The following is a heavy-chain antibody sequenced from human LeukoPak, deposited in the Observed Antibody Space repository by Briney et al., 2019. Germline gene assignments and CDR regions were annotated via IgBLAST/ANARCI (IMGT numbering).Heavy chain of an antibody. Sequence: PGRPLRLSCAASGFTFSSYAMHRVRQAPGKGLEWVAVISYDGSNKYYADSVKGRFTISRDNSKNTLYLQMNSLRAEDTAVYHCAREITVTYYFDYWGQGTLVTVSS. J-gene: IGHJ4*02. CDR3: AREITVTYYFDY. CDR1: GFTFSSYA. V-gene: IGHV3-30-3*01. CDR2: ISYDGSNK. D-gene: IGHD4-11*01.